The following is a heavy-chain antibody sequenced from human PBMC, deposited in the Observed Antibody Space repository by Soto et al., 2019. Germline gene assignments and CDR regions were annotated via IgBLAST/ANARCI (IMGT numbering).Heavy chain of an antibody. CDR1: GFTFSRYG. CDR3: ATDPSEGLVGNWFES. Sequence: EVQLVESGGGLVKPGGSLRLSCAASGFTFSRYGMNWLRQAPGKGLEWVASISSSTSYVYYADSVKGRFSTSRDNAMNILYLEMYALRTEDTAVYYCATDPSEGLVGNWFESWGQGTLVTVSS. J-gene: IGHJ5*01. V-gene: IGHV3-21*06. D-gene: IGHD2-2*01. CDR2: ISSSTSYV.